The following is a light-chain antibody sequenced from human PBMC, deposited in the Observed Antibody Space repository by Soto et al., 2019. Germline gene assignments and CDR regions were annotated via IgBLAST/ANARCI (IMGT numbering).Light chain of an antibody. CDR3: QHYNNWPPWT. CDR1: QSVSIN. J-gene: IGKJ1*01. V-gene: IGKV3-15*01. CDR2: GAS. Sequence: EIVMTQSPATLSVSPGERATLSCRASQSVSINLAWYQQKPGQAPRLLIYGASTRATGIPARFSGTGSGTEFTLTINSLQSEDFAVYYCQHYNNWPPWTFGQGTKVKSN.